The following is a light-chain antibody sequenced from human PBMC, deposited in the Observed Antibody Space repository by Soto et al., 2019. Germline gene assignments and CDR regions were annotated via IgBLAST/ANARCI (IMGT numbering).Light chain of an antibody. CDR1: QSISRD. CDR2: DAS. CDR3: QQYNSYSWLT. J-gene: IGKJ1*01. V-gene: IGKV1-5*01. Sequence: DIQMTQSPSTLSVSVGDRVNITCRASQSISRDFGWYQQKPGKAPKILIYDASSLESGVPSRFSVSESGTEFSLSVSSLQAYDFASYYCQQYNSYSWLTVGQVTKVYIK.